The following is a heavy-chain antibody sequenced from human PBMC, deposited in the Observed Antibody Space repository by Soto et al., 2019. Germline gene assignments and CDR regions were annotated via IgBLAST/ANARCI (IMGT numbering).Heavy chain of an antibody. CDR2: ISYDGSNK. CDR1: GFTFSSYA. J-gene: IGHJ3*02. Sequence: QVQLVESGGGVVQPGRSLRLSCAASGFTFSSYAMHWVRQAPGKGLEWVAVISYDGSNKYYADSVKGRFTISRDNSKNTLYLQMNSLRAEDTAVYYCARGPNYYDSSGRGDAFDIWGQGTMVTVSS. D-gene: IGHD3-22*01. V-gene: IGHV3-30-3*01. CDR3: ARGPNYYDSSGRGDAFDI.